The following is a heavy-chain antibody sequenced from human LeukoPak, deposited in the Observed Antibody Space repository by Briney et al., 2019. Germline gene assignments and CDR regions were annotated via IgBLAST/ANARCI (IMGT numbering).Heavy chain of an antibody. CDR1: GGTFSSYA. CDR2: IIPIFGIA. J-gene: IGHJ4*02. CDR3: ARNSLVRGVPPDY. D-gene: IGHD3-10*01. V-gene: IGHV1-69*04. Sequence: ASVKVSCKASGGTFSSYAISWVRQAPGQGLEWMGRIIPIFGIANYAQKFQGRVTITADKSTSTAYMELSSLRSEDTAVYYCARNSLVRGVPPDYWGQGTLVTVSS.